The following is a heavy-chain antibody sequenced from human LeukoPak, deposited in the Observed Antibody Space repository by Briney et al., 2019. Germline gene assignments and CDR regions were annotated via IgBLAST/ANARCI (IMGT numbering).Heavy chain of an antibody. CDR2: IYDSGST. CDR1: GGSINSYY. Sequence: PSETLSLTCTVSGGSINSYYWTWIRQPPGKGLEWIGYIYDSGSTTYNPSLKSRVTISIDTSKDKFALKVNSVTAADTAVYYCARDPTTVTTIFDSWGQGTLVTVSS. D-gene: IGHD4-17*01. V-gene: IGHV4-59*12. J-gene: IGHJ4*02. CDR3: ARDPTTVTTIFDS.